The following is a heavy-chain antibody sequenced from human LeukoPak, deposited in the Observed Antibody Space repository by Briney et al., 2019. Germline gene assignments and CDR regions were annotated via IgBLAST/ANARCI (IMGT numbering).Heavy chain of an antibody. D-gene: IGHD6-19*01. CDR1: GYTSTGYY. J-gene: IGHJ4*02. Sequence: SCKASGYTSTGYYMHWVRQAPGKGLEWVAVISYDGSNKYYADSVKGRFTISRDNSKNTLYLQMNSLRSDDTAVYYCARDLKRGYSSGRYSWGTGSSNDYWGQGTLVTVSS. V-gene: IGHV3-30*04. CDR2: ISYDGSNK. CDR3: ARDLKRGYSSGRYSWGTGSSNDY.